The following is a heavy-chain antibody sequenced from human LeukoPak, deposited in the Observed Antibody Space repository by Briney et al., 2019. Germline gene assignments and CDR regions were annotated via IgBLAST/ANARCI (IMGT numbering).Heavy chain of an antibody. D-gene: IGHD3-10*01. J-gene: IGHJ4*02. V-gene: IGHV3-7*01. CDR2: INQDENEK. Sequence: PGGSLRLSCAASGFPFHNYRMTWVRQAPGKGLEWVANINQDENEKYYLDSVKGRFTISRDNAETSLFLQMTSLRVEDTAIYYCARGLYGSGRRSLMAHWGPGTLVAVSS. CDR1: GFPFHNYR. CDR3: ARGLYGSGRRSLMAH.